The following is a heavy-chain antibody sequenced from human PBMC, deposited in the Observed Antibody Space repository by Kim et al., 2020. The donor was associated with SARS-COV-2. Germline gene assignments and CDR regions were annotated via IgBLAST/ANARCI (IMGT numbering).Heavy chain of an antibody. V-gene: IGHV4-59*01. CDR1: GGSISSNY. CDR3: ARSGYSSGWAIYYYYGMDV. CDR2: IYYSGST. J-gene: IGHJ6*02. Sequence: SETLSLTCTVSGGSISSNYWSWIRQPPGKGLEWIGYIYYSGSTNYNPSLKSRVTISVDTSKNQFSLKLSSVTAADTAVYYCARSGYSSGWAIYYYYGMDVWGQGTTVTVSS. D-gene: IGHD6-19*01.